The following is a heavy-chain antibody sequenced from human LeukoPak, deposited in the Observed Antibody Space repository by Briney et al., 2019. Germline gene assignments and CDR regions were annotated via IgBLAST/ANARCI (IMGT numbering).Heavy chain of an antibody. J-gene: IGHJ4*02. V-gene: IGHV4-59*01. Sequence: SETLSLTCTVSGGSISSYYWSWIRQPPGKGLEWIGYIYYSGSTNYNPSLKSRVTISVDTSKNQFSLKLSSVTAADTAVYYCARDTLAGGILDYRGQGTLVTVSS. CDR1: GGSISSYY. CDR3: ARDTLAGGILDY. D-gene: IGHD7-27*01. CDR2: IYYSGST.